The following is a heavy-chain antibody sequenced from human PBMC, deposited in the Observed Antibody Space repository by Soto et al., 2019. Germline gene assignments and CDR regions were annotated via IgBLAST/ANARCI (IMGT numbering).Heavy chain of an antibody. D-gene: IGHD1-26*01. CDR1: GYTFTSYA. CDR2: INAGNGNT. CDR3: ARDPVGEVIFDI. J-gene: IGHJ3*02. Sequence: ASVKVSGKASGYTFTSYAMHWVRQAPGQRLEWMGWINAGNGNTKYSQKFQGRVTITRDTSASTAYMELSSLRSEDTAVYYCARDPVGEVIFDIWGQGTMVTVSS. V-gene: IGHV1-3*01.